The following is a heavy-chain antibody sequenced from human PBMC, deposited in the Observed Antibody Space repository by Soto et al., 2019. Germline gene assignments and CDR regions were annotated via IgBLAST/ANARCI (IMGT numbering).Heavy chain of an antibody. Sequence: QVQLVQSGAEVKKPGASVKVSCKASGYTFTSYGISWVRQAPGQGLEWMGWISAYNGNTNYAQKIQGRVTMTTDTSTSTASMELRSLRSDDTAVYYCARSSSKVELEGWFDPWGQGPLLTVSS. J-gene: IGHJ5*02. V-gene: IGHV1-18*04. CDR2: ISAYNGNT. CDR3: ARSSSKVELEGWFDP. D-gene: IGHD1-7*01. CDR1: GYTFTSYG.